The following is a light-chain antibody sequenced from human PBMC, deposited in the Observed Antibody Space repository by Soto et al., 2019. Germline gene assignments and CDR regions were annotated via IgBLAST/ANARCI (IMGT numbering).Light chain of an antibody. CDR2: DVS. CDR1: SSDVGGYNY. V-gene: IGLV2-14*01. J-gene: IGLJ2*01. CDR3: RSYTNRHTSV. Sequence: QSALTQPASVSGSPGQSITISCTGTSSDVGGYNYVSWYQQHPGKAPKLMIYDVSNRPSGVSNRFSGSKSGNTASLTISGVQAEDRADFYLRSYTNRHTSVFGGRTKLTVL.